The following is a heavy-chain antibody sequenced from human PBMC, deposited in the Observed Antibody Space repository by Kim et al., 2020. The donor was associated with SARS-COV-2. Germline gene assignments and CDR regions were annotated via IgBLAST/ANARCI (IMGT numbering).Heavy chain of an antibody. J-gene: IGHJ4*02. Sequence: ADSVKGRFTISRDNAKNSLYLQMNSLRAEDTAVYYCARRNMVRGVIYFDYWGQGTLVTVSS. CDR3: ARRNMVRGVIYFDY. V-gene: IGHV3-21*01. D-gene: IGHD3-10*01.